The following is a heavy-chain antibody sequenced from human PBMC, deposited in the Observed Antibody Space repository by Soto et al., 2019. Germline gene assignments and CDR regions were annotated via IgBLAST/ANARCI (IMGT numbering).Heavy chain of an antibody. D-gene: IGHD3-3*01. CDR1: GYTFTSYA. V-gene: IGHV1-3*01. CDR2: INAGNGNT. Sequence: QVQLVQSGAEVKKPGASVKVSCKASGYTFTSYAMHWVRQAPGQRLEWMGWINAGNGNTKYSQKFQGRVTITRDTSASTGYMELSSRRSEDTAVYYCAIDYDFWSGYLPYYYYYYGMDVWGQGTTVTVSS. J-gene: IGHJ6*02. CDR3: AIDYDFWSGYLPYYYYYYGMDV.